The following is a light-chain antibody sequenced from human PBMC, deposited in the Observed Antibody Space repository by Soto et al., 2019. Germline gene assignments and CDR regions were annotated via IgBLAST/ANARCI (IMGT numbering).Light chain of an antibody. CDR2: GAS. J-gene: IGKJ1*01. V-gene: IGKV1-5*01. Sequence: DIQMTQSPSTLSASVGDRVTFTCRASQSVSIWLAWYQQKPGKAPKLLISGASTLESGVPSRVGGSGSSTEFSLTISSLPPDDFATYYCQQYKNYLTFGQGTKVEIK. CDR1: QSVSIW. CDR3: QQYKNYLT.